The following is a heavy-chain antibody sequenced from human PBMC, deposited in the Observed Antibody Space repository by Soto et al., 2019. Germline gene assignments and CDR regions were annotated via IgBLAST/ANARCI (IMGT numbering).Heavy chain of an antibody. J-gene: IGHJ6*02. CDR2: ISSSSTYI. Sequence: PGGSLRLSCSASGFTFNIYSMRWVRQAPGKGLEWVSSISSSSTYIHYADSLKGRFTVSRDNAQNSLYLQMNSLRAEDTAVYYCARDQYGYHGMDVWGQGTTVTVSS. CDR1: GFTFNIYS. CDR3: ARDQYGYHGMDV. D-gene: IGHD3-10*01. V-gene: IGHV3-21*01.